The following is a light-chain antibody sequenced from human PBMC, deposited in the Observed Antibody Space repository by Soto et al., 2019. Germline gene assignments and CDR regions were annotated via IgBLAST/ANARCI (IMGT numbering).Light chain of an antibody. Sequence: DIQMTQSPSTLSASVGDRVTLTCRASQSISSWLAWYQQKPGKAPKLLIYHAYSLESGVPSRFSGSESGTEFPLTINHLQPHDFATQYCQQYKSYPWTFGQGDKGEIK. V-gene: IGKV1-5*01. J-gene: IGKJ1*01. CDR1: QSISSW. CDR3: QQYKSYPWT. CDR2: HAY.